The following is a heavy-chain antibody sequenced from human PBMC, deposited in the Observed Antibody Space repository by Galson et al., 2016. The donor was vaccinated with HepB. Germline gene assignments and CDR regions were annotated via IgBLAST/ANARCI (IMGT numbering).Heavy chain of an antibody. V-gene: IGHV1-69*13. Sequence: SVKVSCKASGGTFSNSAISWVRQAPGQGLEWMGGIIPIFGTADYAQKFQGRVMITADESARTAYMELSSLRYEDTAVYYCARAGCSDGVCFYQTRNRWFDPWGQGTLVTVSS. CDR1: GGTFSNSA. D-gene: IGHD2-8*01. CDR3: ARAGCSDGVCFYQTRNRWFDP. J-gene: IGHJ5*02. CDR2: IIPIFGTA.